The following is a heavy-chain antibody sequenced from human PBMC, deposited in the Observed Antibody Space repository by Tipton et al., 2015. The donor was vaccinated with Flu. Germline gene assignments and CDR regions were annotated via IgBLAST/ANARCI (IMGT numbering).Heavy chain of an antibody. CDR2: ISMGGRT. Sequence: TLSLTCSVSGGSINTYYWSWIRQPAGKGLEWIGRISMGGRTNYNPSLKSRVTMSVDLFKNQISLRLSSVTAADAAMYYCARGDYGDYDHEADAFDIWGQGTLVTVSA. D-gene: IGHD4-17*01. CDR3: ARGDYGDYDHEADAFDI. J-gene: IGHJ3*02. V-gene: IGHV4-4*07. CDR1: GGSINTYY.